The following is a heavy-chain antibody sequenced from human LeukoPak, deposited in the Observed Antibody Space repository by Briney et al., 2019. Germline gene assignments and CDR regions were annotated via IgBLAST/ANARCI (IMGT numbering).Heavy chain of an antibody. Sequence: GESLKISCQGSGYSFTTYWIGWVRQMPGKGLEWMGIIYPDDSNTRYSPSFQGQVTISADKSINTAYLQWSSLKASDTAMYYCALLPGYCSNSICSHFDFWGQGTLVTVSS. CDR2: IYPDDSNT. V-gene: IGHV5-51*01. CDR3: ALLPGYCSNSICSHFDF. J-gene: IGHJ4*02. CDR1: GYSFTTYW. D-gene: IGHD2-2*01.